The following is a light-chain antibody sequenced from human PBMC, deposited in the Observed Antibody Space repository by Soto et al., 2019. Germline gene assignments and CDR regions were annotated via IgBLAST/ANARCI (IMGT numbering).Light chain of an antibody. J-gene: IGLJ2*01. Sequence: QSALTQPASVSGSPGQSITISCTGTSSDVGSYNLVSWYQQHSGKAPKLMIYEGSKRPSGVSNRFSGSKSGNTASLTISGLQAEDEADYYCCSYAGSSTSFGGGTKLTVL. CDR1: SSDVGSYNL. V-gene: IGLV2-23*01. CDR3: CSYAGSSTS. CDR2: EGS.